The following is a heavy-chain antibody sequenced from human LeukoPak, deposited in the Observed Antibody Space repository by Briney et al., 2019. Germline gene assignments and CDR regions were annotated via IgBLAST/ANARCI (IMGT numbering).Heavy chain of an antibody. V-gene: IGHV4-34*01. CDR2: INHSGST. CDR1: GGSFSGYY. D-gene: IGHD6-19*01. J-gene: IGHJ4*02. CDR3: ARGRGSSGWYGWGYFDY. Sequence: SETLSLTCAVYGGSFSGYYWSWIRQPPGKGLEWIGEINHSGSTNYNPSLKSRVTISVDTSKNQFSLKLSSVTAADTAVYYCARGRGSSGWYGWGYFDYWGQGTLVTVSS.